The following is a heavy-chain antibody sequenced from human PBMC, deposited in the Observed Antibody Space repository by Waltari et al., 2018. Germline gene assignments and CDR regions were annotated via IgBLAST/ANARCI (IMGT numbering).Heavy chain of an antibody. CDR2: IKQDGSEK. CDR3: AREGSSWSGWFDP. CDR1: GFTFSSYW. V-gene: IGHV3-7*01. J-gene: IGHJ5*02. Sequence: EVQLVESGGGLVQPGGSLRLSCAASGFTFSSYWMSWVRQAPGKGLEWVANIKQDGSEKYYVDSVKGRFTISRDNAKNSLYLQMNSLRAEDTAVYYCAREGSSWSGWFDPWGQGTLVTVSS. D-gene: IGHD6-13*01.